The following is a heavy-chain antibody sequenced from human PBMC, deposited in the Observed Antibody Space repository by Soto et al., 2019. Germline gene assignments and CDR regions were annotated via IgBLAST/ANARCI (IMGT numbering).Heavy chain of an antibody. V-gene: IGHV3-23*01. CDR3: TREGREGKVGEY. J-gene: IGHJ4*02. Sequence: EVHLLASGGALVQSGGTLRLSCAASGFTFRDYGMTWVRQAPGKGLDLVATILPGEDTSYADSVKGRFTISRDNSEKTLFLQISSLRAEGTAVYYCTREGREGKVGEYWGPGTLLTVSS. CDR2: ILPGEDT. CDR1: GFTFRDYG.